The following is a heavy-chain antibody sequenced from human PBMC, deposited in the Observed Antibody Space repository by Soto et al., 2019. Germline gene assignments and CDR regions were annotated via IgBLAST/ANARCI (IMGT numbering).Heavy chain of an antibody. J-gene: IGHJ4*02. D-gene: IGHD5-12*01. CDR3: VATRVWYYFDS. CDR2: INSDGSST. CDR1: GFTFSSYW. V-gene: IGHV3-74*01. Sequence: GGSLRLSCAASGFTFSSYWMHWVRQAPGKGLVWVSRINSDGSSTSYADSVKGRFTISRDNAKNTLYLQMISLRADDTSVYYSVATRVWYYFDSWGQGTLVTVSS.